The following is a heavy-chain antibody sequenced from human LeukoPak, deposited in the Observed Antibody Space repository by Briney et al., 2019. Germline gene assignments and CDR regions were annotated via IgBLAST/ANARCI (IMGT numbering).Heavy chain of an antibody. CDR1: GFTFSSYA. CDR3: AKGGYYGSGSYLSPNWFDP. J-gene: IGHJ5*02. V-gene: IGHV3-23*01. Sequence: GGSLRLSCAASGFTFSSYAMSWVRQAPGEGLEWVSAFSGSGGSTYYADSVKGRFTISRDNSKNTLYLQMNSLRAEDTAVYYCAKGGYYGSGSYLSPNWFDPWGQGTLVTVSS. CDR2: FSGSGGST. D-gene: IGHD3-10*01.